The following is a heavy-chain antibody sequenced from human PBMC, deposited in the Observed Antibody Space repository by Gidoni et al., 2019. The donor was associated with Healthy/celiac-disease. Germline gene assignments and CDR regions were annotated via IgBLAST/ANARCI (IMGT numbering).Heavy chain of an antibody. CDR2: INHSGST. J-gene: IGHJ3*02. D-gene: IGHD3-10*01. Sequence: QVQLQQWGAGLLKPSETLSLTCAVYGGSFSGYDWSWIRQPPGKGLEWIGEINHSGSTNYNPSLKSRVTISVDTSKNQFSLKLSSVTAADTAVYYCASMVRGVIASDAFDIWGQGTMVTVSS. CDR1: GGSFSGYD. V-gene: IGHV4-34*01. CDR3: ASMVRGVIASDAFDI.